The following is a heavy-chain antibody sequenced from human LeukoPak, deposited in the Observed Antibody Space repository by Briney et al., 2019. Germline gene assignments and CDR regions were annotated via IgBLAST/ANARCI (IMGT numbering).Heavy chain of an antibody. J-gene: IGHJ1*01. Sequence: SETLSLTCAVYGGSFSAYYWTWIRQPPGKGLEWIGEINDDGSTNYNPSLKSRVTISVDTSKNQFSLKLSSVTAADTAVYYCARAVWLTRAGYFQHWGQGTLVTVSS. CDR1: GGSFSAYY. V-gene: IGHV4-34*01. CDR2: INDDGST. CDR3: ARAVWLTRAGYFQH. D-gene: IGHD6-19*01.